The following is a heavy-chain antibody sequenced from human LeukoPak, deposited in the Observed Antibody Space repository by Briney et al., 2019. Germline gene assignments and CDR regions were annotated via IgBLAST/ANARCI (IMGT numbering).Heavy chain of an antibody. CDR2: INPNSGGT. Sequence: VASVKVSCKASGYTFTGYYMHWVRQAPGQGLEWMGWINPNSGGTNYAQKFQGRVTMTRDTSISTAYMELSRLRSDDTAVYYCARDYSSGWNYYYYYMDVWGKGTTVTVSS. CDR3: ARDYSSGWNYYYYYMDV. V-gene: IGHV1-2*02. CDR1: GYTFTGYY. D-gene: IGHD6-19*01. J-gene: IGHJ6*03.